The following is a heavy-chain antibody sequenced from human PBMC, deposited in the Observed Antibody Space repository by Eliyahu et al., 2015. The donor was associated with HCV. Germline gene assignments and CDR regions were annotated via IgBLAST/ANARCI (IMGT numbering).Heavy chain of an antibody. J-gene: IGHJ1*01. CDR2: ISGSTTXI. Sequence: EXHLVESGGGLVQPGGSLRLSCAXSQFSFSDFSMXWVRQAPGKGLDWISYISGSTTXIYSADSVRGRSTISRDNARNSLYLHMNSLRDDDTAVYYCVRGDDSGGRPFFQHWGQGTLVTVSS. CDR3: VRGDDSGGRPFFQH. D-gene: IGHD3-22*01. V-gene: IGHV3-48*02. CDR1: QFSFSDFS.